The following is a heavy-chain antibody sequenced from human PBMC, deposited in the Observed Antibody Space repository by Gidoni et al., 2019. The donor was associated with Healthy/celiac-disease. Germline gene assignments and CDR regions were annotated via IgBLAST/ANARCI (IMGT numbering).Heavy chain of an antibody. Sequence: EVPLVQSGAEVKKPGESLKSHCKGSGYSFTSYWIGWVRQMPGKGLEWMGIIYPGDSDTRYSPAFQGQVTISADKSISTAYLQWSSLKASDTAMYYCGTGSYHQDHAFDIWGQGTMVTVSS. V-gene: IGHV5-51*01. CDR3: GTGSYHQDHAFDI. CDR2: IYPGDSDT. D-gene: IGHD1-26*01. J-gene: IGHJ3*02. CDR1: GYSFTSYW.